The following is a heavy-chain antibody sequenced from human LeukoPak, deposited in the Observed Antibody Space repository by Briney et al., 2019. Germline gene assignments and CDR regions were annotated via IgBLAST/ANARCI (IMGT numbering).Heavy chain of an antibody. CDR2: IYYSGHT. Sequence: SETLSLTCTVSGASISSYYGGWIRQPPGKGLNWIGNIYYSGHTTYSPSLRSRVTISVDTSKNQFSLKLSSVTAADTAVYYCARETSQKGTHYMDAWGKGTTITISS. CDR1: GASISSYY. CDR3: ARETSQKGTHYMDA. D-gene: IGHD3-10*01. J-gene: IGHJ6*03. V-gene: IGHV4-59*01.